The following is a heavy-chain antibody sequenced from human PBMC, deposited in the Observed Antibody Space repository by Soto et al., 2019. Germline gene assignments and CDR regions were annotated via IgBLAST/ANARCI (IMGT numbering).Heavy chain of an antibody. Sequence: GASVKVSCKASGYTFTGYYIHWVREAPGQGLEWMGWINPQTGGTSYAQKFQGRVTLSRDTSINTAYLELSRLTFDDAAVYFCARELYHVVSDDIGVWVPRSIVADFS. CDR1: GYTFTGYY. J-gene: IGHJ6*02. V-gene: IGHV1-2*02. CDR3: ARELYHVVSDDIGV. D-gene: IGHD2-2*01. CDR2: INPQTGGT.